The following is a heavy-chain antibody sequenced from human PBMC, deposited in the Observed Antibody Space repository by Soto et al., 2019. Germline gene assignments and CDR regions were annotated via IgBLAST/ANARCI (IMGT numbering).Heavy chain of an antibody. D-gene: IGHD3-22*01. V-gene: IGHV3-23*01. J-gene: IGHJ4*02. CDR2: ISNSGGST. Sequence: EVQLLESGGDLIQPGGSLRLSCAASGFTFSSYAMSWVRQAPGKGLGWVSAISNSGGSTFYSDSVKGRFTISRDNSRNTLYLQMNSLRAEDTAIYYCAKYQPMTQPRPYFDYWGQGTLVTVSS. CDR3: AKYQPMTQPRPYFDY. CDR1: GFTFSSYA.